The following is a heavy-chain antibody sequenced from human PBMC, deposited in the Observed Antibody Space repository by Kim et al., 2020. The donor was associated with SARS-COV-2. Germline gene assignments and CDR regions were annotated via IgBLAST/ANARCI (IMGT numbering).Heavy chain of an antibody. CDR1: GFTFSSYG. CDR3: ARDYDFWSGYYTTGNLYGMDV. CDR2: IWYDGSNK. J-gene: IGHJ6*02. Sequence: GGSLRLSCAASGFTFSSYGMHWVRQAPGKGLEWVAVIWYDGSNKYYADSVKGRFTISRDNSKNTLYLQMNSLRAEDTAVYYCARDYDFWSGYYTTGNLYGMDVWGQGTTVTVSS. D-gene: IGHD3-3*01. V-gene: IGHV3-33*01.